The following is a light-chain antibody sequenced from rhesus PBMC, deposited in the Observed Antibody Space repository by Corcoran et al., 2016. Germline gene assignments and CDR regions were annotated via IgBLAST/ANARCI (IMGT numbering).Light chain of an antibody. CDR1: QSVSIY. J-gene: IGKJ1*01. CDR3: QETSNLWT. CDR2: GAS. V-gene: IGKV3-31*02. Sequence: EIVMTQSPATLSLSPGETATISCRTSQSVSIYFAWYQQKPGQAPRLLFCGASSRATGTPDRFSGKGSVTDLTLTISSLETEDFAVYYWQETSNLWTFGQGTKVEIK.